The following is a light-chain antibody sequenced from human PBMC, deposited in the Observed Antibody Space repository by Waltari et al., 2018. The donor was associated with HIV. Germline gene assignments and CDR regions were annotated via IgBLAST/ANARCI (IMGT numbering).Light chain of an antibody. J-gene: IGLJ2*01. CDR1: SSDIGAYDY. Sequence: HSALTQPRSVSGSPGQSVTISCTGTSSDIGAYDYVSWFQKFPGRAPKLLIFDVNKPPSGVPDLFSGFKSGDTASLTISVLQPDDESYYFCSSYGGVASYLIFGGGTTLTVL. V-gene: IGLV2-11*01. CDR3: SSYGGVASYLI. CDR2: DVN.